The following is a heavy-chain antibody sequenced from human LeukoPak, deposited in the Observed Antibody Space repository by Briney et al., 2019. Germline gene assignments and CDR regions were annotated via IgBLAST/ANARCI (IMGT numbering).Heavy chain of an antibody. Sequence: SETLSLTCAVYGGSFSGYYWRWIRQPPGKGLEWIGEINHSGSTNYNPSLKSRVTISVDTSKNQLSLKMSSVTAAVTAVYYCTITTGTTLGLMDYWGQGTLVTVSS. V-gene: IGHV4-34*01. CDR1: GGSFSGYY. J-gene: IGHJ4*02. CDR3: TITTGTTLGLMDY. D-gene: IGHD1-1*01. CDR2: INHSGST.